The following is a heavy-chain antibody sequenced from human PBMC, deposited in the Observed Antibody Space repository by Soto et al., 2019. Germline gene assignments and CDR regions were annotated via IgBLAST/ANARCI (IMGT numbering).Heavy chain of an antibody. Sequence: SETLSLTCTVSGGSISSGDYYWSWIRQPPGKGLEWIGYIYYSGSTYYNPSLKSRVTISVDTSKNQFSLKLSSVTAADTAVYYCASATSPLAESYYYYYVMDVWGQVTTVT. CDR3: ASATSPLAESYYYYYVMDV. CDR1: GGSISSGDYY. V-gene: IGHV4-30-4*01. J-gene: IGHJ6*02. CDR2: IYYSGST.